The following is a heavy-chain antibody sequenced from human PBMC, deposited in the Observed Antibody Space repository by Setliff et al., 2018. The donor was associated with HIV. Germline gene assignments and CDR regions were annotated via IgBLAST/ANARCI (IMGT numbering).Heavy chain of an antibody. Sequence: SETLSLTCAVYGGSFNGCYWSWIRQPPGKGLEWIGEINHSGSTNYNPSLKSRVTMSVDKSKNQFSLRLSSVTAADTAVYYCARARRAGSGPKYFQHWGQGTLVTVSS. J-gene: IGHJ1*01. V-gene: IGHV4-34*01. D-gene: IGHD2-15*01. CDR3: ARARRAGSGPKYFQH. CDR1: GGSFNGCY. CDR2: INHSGST.